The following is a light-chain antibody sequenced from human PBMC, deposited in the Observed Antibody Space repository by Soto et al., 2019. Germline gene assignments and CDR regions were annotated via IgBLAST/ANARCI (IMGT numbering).Light chain of an antibody. CDR3: CSYGGSFYV. Sequence: QSALTRPHSGYRSPRESVRISCSGTSSDVGGYNYVSWYQQHPGKAPKLIIFDVNKRPSGVPDRFSGSKSGSTASLTISGFQAEDEADYYCCSYGGSFYVVGTGTKVTVL. CDR2: DVN. CDR1: SSDVGGYNY. J-gene: IGLJ1*01. V-gene: IGLV2-11*01.